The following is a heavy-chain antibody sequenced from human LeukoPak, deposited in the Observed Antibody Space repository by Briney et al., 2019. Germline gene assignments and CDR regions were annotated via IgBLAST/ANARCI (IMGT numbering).Heavy chain of an antibody. CDR1: KFTFSNYG. J-gene: IGHJ4*02. Sequence: GRSLRLSCTASKFTFSNYGMQWVRQAPGKGLEWVAVISSDGGTKYYADSVKGRFTLSRDISRNTLDLQMNSLGPEDTAVYYCAKEYDSGGYGAYFDYWGQGTLVTVSS. D-gene: IGHD3-10*01. CDR3: AKEYDSGGYGAYFDY. CDR2: ISSDGGTK. V-gene: IGHV3-30*18.